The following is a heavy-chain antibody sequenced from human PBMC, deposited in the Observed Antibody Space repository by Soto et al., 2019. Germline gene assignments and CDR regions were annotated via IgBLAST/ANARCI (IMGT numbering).Heavy chain of an antibody. CDR1: GFTFDDYT. V-gene: IGHV3-43*01. J-gene: IGHJ3*01. D-gene: IGHD3-3*01. CDR2: VSWDSDNR. Sequence: EVQLVESGGVVVQPGGSLRLSCAASGFTFDDYTMHWVRQRPGKGLEWVSLVSWDSDNRIYADSVKGRFTISRDNINNSLFLQMNSLRAEDTAVYFCVKCASGAGFVFDFWGLGTMVTVSS. CDR3: VKCASGAGFVFDF.